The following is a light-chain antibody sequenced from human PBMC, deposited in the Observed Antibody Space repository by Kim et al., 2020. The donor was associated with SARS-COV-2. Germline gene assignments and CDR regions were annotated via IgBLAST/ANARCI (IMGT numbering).Light chain of an antibody. V-gene: IGKV3-15*01. CDR2: GAS. CDR3: QQYNLWPPGT. CDR1: QSVSSN. Sequence: EIVMTQSPATLSVSPGERVTLSCRASQSVSSNLAWYQQKLGQAPRLLISGASTRATGIPARFSGSGSGTEFTLTISSLQSEDFAVYYCQQYNLWPPGTFGQGTKVDIK. J-gene: IGKJ1*01.